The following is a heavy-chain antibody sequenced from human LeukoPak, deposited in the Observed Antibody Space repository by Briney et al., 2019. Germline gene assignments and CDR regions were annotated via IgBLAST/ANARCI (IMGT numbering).Heavy chain of an antibody. CDR1: GFTFSSYA. CDR3: ARDLGGSGSYPNPYFDY. CDR2: ISGSGGYT. Sequence: GGSLRLSCTASGFTFSSYAMKWVRQAPWKGLECVSGISGSGGYTFYADSVKGRFTISRDKSKNTLYLQMSSLRSEDTAVYYCARDLGGSGSYPNPYFDYWGQGTLVTVSS. J-gene: IGHJ4*02. D-gene: IGHD3-10*01. V-gene: IGHV3-23*01.